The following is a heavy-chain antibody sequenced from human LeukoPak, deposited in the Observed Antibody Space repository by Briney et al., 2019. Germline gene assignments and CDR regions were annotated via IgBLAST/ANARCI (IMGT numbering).Heavy chain of an antibody. V-gene: IGHV4-59*08. D-gene: IGHD1-1*01. CDR1: GGSINSHY. Sequence: SETLSLTCAVSGGSINSHYWGWIRQPPGKGLQWSGDIYYTGKNNYNPSLKSRVTISLDTSKDHLSLNLTSVVAADTAIYYCVRRDTRWNYFDYWGQGVLVTVSS. CDR2: IYYTGKN. CDR3: VRRDTRWNYFDY. J-gene: IGHJ4*02.